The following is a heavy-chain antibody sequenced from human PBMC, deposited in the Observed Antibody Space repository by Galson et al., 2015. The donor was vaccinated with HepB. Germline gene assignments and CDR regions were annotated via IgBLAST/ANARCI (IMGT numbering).Heavy chain of an antibody. CDR2: ISSSSSYI. CDR3: ARDDGSGWKNWYFDL. Sequence: SLRLSCAASGFTFSSYSMNWVRQAPGKGLEWVSSISSSSSYIYYADSVKGRFTISRDNAKNSLYLQMNSLRAGDTAVYYCARDDGSGWKNWYFDLWGRGTLVTVSS. J-gene: IGHJ2*01. D-gene: IGHD6-19*01. V-gene: IGHV3-21*01. CDR1: GFTFSSYS.